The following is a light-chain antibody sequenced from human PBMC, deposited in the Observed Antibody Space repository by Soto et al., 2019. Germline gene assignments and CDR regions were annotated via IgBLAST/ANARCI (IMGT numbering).Light chain of an antibody. V-gene: IGKV3-15*01. CDR3: QQYSNWPPWT. Sequence: LVMTQYPATLSVSPWDTATLSCRASQSLGGNLAWYQQKPGQAPRLLIFRASSRATGVPARFSASGSGTEFTLTISGLQSEDFAVYYCQQYSNWPPWTFGPGTKVDIK. J-gene: IGKJ1*01. CDR1: QSLGGN. CDR2: RAS.